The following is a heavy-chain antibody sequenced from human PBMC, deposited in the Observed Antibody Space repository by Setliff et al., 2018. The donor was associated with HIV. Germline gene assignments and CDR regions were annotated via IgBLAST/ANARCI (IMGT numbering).Heavy chain of an antibody. V-gene: IGHV3-30*03. D-gene: IGHD6-13*01. Sequence: PGGSLRLSCAASGFTLSTYSMNWVRQAPGKGLEWVAVISYDGSNKYYADSVKGRFTISRDNSKNTLYLQMNSLRAEDTAVYYCASWLAAAYLWSQGTLVTVSS. CDR3: ASWLAAAYL. J-gene: IGHJ5*02. CDR1: GFTLSTYS. CDR2: ISYDGSNK.